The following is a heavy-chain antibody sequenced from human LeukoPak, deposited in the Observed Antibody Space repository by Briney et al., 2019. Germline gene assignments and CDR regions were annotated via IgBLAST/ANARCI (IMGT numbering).Heavy chain of an antibody. CDR2: IYHSGST. D-gene: IGHD2-2*02. CDR1: GYSLSSGYY. CDR3: ASLLGTALITDIVVVPAAISDY. V-gene: IGHV4-38-2*01. Sequence: SETLSLTCAVSGYSLSSGYYWGWIRPPPGKGLEWIGSIYHSGSTYYNPSLKSRVTISVDTSKNQFSLKLSSVTAADTAVYYCASLLGTALITDIVVVPAAISDYWGQGTLVTVSS. J-gene: IGHJ4*02.